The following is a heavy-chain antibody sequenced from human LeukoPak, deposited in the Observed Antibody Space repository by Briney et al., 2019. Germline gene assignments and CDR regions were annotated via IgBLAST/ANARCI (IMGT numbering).Heavy chain of an antibody. CDR1: GFTVRSNY. Sequence: GGSLRLSCAASGFTVRSNYMSWVRQAPGKGLEWVSINGGGSVFYADSVKGRFTISRDNSKNTLFLQMNRLRPEDAAVYYCAKAPVTTCRGAFCYPFDYWGLGTLVTVSS. V-gene: IGHV3-53*01. CDR3: AKAPVTTCRGAFCYPFDY. D-gene: IGHD2-15*01. CDR2: NGGGSV. J-gene: IGHJ4*02.